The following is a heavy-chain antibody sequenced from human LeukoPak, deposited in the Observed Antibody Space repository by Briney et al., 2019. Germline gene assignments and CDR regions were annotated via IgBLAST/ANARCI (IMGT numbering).Heavy chain of an antibody. D-gene: IGHD2-8*02. CDR2: IYYTGST. CDR3: AGHHPRNTVDF. CDR1: GGSISSYY. Sequence: KPSETLSLTCTVSGGSISSYYWSWVRQPPGKGLEWIGYIYYTGSTTHNPSLNSRVTISLDTSKNQFSLKLSSVTAADTAVYYCAGHHPRNTVDFWGQGTLVTVSS. J-gene: IGHJ4*02. V-gene: IGHV4-59*08.